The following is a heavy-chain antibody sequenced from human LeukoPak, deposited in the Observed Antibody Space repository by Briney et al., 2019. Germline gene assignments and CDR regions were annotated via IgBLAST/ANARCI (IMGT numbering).Heavy chain of an antibody. D-gene: IGHD6-19*01. Sequence: GGSLRLSCAASGFTFRSYDMHWVRQAPGTGLEWVAFIRFDGSNKYYADSVKGRFTISRDNSKNTLYLQMNSLRAEDTAVYYCAKVGGIAVATYYYMDVWGEGTTVTVSS. CDR2: IRFDGSNK. CDR1: GFTFRSYD. CDR3: AKVGGIAVATYYYMDV. J-gene: IGHJ6*03. V-gene: IGHV3-30*02.